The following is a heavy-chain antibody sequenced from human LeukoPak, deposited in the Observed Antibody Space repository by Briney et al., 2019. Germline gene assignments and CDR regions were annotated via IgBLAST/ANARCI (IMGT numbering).Heavy chain of an antibody. CDR1: GFTFSTYA. D-gene: IGHD1-26*01. J-gene: IGHJ5*02. CDR2: ISGSTGRT. Sequence: PGGSLRLSCAASGFTFSTYAMSWVRQAPGKGLEWVSAISGSTGRTYYADSVRGRFTISRDNSKNTLYLQMNSLRAEDTAVYYCAKGAKRVVGATTHWIDPWGQGTLVTVSS. V-gene: IGHV3-23*01. CDR3: AKGAKRVVGATTHWIDP.